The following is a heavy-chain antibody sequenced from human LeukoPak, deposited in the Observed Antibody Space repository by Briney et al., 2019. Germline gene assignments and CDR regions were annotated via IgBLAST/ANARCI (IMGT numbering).Heavy chain of an antibody. CDR2: ITASNGNT. D-gene: IGHD1-7*01. CDR3: ARDHSNWNYAPDF. Sequence: ASVKVSCKASGYTFTRYGISWVRQAPGQGLQWLGWITASNGNTNYAQKFRDRVTMSTDTSTGTAYLDVRSLTSDDTAVYYCARDHSNWNYAPDFWGQGTLVIVSS. V-gene: IGHV1-18*01. CDR1: GYTFTRYG. J-gene: IGHJ4*02.